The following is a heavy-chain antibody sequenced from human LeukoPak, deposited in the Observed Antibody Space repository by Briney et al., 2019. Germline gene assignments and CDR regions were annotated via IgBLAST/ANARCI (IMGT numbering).Heavy chain of an antibody. CDR2: YDWDEAR. CDR1: GLSFTPGATW. J-gene: IGHJ1*01. CDR3: AHRLGVLLID. D-gene: IGHD3-10*01. Sequence: SGAALVHPTQAFVLTFSFSGLSFTPGATWVGWVRQPPGKAREWLARYDWDEARYYRASLRNGLTFSKDHSKNQVVLTLTNMDPVDTATYYCAHRLGVLLIDWGQGTLVTVSS. V-gene: IGHV2-70*12.